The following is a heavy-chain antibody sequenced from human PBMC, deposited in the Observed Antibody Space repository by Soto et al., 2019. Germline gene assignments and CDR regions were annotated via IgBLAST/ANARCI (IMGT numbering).Heavy chain of an antibody. V-gene: IGHV4-4*02. CDR1: GASISSSNW. J-gene: IGHJ4*02. CDR3: AKKAYLDLLTAYYLAEI. CDR2: IYHSGDT. D-gene: IGHD3-9*01. Sequence: QVQLQESGPGLVKPSGTLSLTCVVSGASISSSNWWSWVRQPPGKGLEWIGEIYHSGDTKYNPSLKSRATISVDKSKNQFSLTVTSVTAADTAVYFCAKKAYLDLLTAYYLAEIWGQGTLVTVSS.